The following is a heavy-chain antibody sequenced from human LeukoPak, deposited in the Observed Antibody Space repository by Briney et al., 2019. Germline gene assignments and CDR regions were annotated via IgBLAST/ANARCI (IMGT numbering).Heavy chain of an antibody. CDR3: AGDLVPAAPFYMDV. Sequence: SETLSLTCTVSGGSISSHYWSWIPQPPGKGLEWIGYIYYSGSTNYNPSLKSRVTISVDTSKNQFSLKLSSVTAADTAVYYCAGDLVPAAPFYMDVWGKGTTVTVSS. J-gene: IGHJ6*03. CDR1: GGSISSHY. D-gene: IGHD2-2*01. V-gene: IGHV4-59*11. CDR2: IYYSGST.